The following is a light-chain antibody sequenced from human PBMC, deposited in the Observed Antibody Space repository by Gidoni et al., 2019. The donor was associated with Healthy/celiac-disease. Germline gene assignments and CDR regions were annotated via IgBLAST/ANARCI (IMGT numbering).Light chain of an antibody. CDR2: EVI. CDR3: SSYTSSNTQV. J-gene: IGLJ1*01. Sequence: QSALTQPASVSVSPGQSITISCTGTSSDVGGYNYVSWYQQHPGKAPKLMIYEVINRPAGVSNRFSGSKSGNTASLTISGLQAEDEADYYCSSYTSSNTQVFGTGTKVTVL. V-gene: IGLV2-14*01. CDR1: SSDVGGYNY.